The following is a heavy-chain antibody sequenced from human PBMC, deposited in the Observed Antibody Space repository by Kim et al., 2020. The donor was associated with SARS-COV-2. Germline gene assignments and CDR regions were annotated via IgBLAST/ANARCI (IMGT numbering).Heavy chain of an antibody. J-gene: IGHJ4*02. V-gene: IGHV3-30*07. D-gene: IGHD3-10*01. CDR3: AREWGGWDSGSYYDY. Sequence: DSVKGRLTISRDNSKNTLELQRHSRRAEDTAVYYCAREWGGWDSGSYYDYWGQGTLVTVSS.